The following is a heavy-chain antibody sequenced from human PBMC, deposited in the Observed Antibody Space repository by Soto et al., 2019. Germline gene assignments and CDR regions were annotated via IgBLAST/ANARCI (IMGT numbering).Heavy chain of an antibody. CDR2: TFYRSSWSN. CDR3: VSETRTVGGTRGYFGY. J-gene: IGHJ4*02. D-gene: IGHD6-19*01. V-gene: IGHV6-1*01. Sequence: PSQTLSLTCAISGDSVSSTSAAWSWIRQSPSRGLEWLGRTFYRSSWSNDYAVSLRSRITISPDTSKNQLSLQLNSVTPEDTVVYYCVSETRTVGGTRGYFGYWGQGTLVTVSS. CDR1: GDSVSSTSAA.